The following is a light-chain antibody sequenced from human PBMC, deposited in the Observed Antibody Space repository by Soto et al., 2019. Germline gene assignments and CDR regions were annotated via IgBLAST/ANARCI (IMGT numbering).Light chain of an antibody. V-gene: IGLV1-47*02. CDR2: SDD. J-gene: IGLJ1*01. CDR1: SSNIGSYP. Sequence: QSVLTQPPSVSGTPGQRVTISCYGSSSNIGSYPVYWYQQLPGTAPKLLINSDDQRPSGVPDRFSASKSGTSASLAISGLRSEDEADYYCAAWDASLSGHVFGAGTKVTVL. CDR3: AAWDASLSGHV.